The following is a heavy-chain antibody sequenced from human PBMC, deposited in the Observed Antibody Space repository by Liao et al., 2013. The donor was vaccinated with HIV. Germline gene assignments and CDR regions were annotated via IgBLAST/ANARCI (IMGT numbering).Heavy chain of an antibody. J-gene: IGHJ6*03. CDR3: ARGRGTYFLYTSGFSRPPTNNFYYMDV. V-gene: IGHV4-61*02. D-gene: IGHD3-22*01. Sequence: QVQLQESGPGLVKPSQTLSLTCKVSGDSINSGNYYWSWIRQPAGKGLEWIGHIHSRGNTKINPSLNSRVTMSMDTSKNQFSLRLSSVTAADTAVFFCARGRGTYFLYTSGFSRPPTNNFYYMDVWGERDHGHRLL. CDR1: GDSINSGNYY. CDR2: IHSRGNT.